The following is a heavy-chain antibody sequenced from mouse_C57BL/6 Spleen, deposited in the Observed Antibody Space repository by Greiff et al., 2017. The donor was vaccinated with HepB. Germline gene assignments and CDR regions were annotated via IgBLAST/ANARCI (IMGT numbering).Heavy chain of an antibody. D-gene: IGHD1-1*01. J-gene: IGHJ3*01. V-gene: IGHV1-61*01. Sequence: QVQLQQPGAELVRPGSSVKLSCKASGYTFTSYWMDWVKQRPGQGLEWIGNIYPSDSETHYNQKFKDKATLTVDKSSSTAYMQLSSLTSEDSAVYYCARWDYYGCWFAYWGQGTLVTVSA. CDR1: GYTFTSYW. CDR3: ARWDYYGCWFAY. CDR2: IYPSDSET.